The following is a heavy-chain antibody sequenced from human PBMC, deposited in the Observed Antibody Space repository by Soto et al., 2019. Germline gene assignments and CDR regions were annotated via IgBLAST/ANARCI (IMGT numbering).Heavy chain of an antibody. Sequence: GGSLRLSCAASGFTFSSYAMSWVRQAPGKGLEWVSAISGSGGSTYNADSVKGRFTISRDNSKNTLYLQMNSLRAEDTAVYYCAKRKDKGDGAFDIWGQGTMVTVSS. D-gene: IGHD2-15*01. CDR3: AKRKDKGDGAFDI. CDR1: GFTFSSYA. CDR2: ISGSGGST. V-gene: IGHV3-23*01. J-gene: IGHJ3*02.